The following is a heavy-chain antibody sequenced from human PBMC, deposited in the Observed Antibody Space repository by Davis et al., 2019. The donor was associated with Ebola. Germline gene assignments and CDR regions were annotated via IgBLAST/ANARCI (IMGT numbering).Heavy chain of an antibody. CDR2: IYYSGSP. Sequence: GSLRLSCTVSGGSIISSSSYWSWIRQPPGKGLEWIGYIYYSGSPNYHPSLKSRVTISVDTSKNQFSLKLRSVTAADTAVYYCARQGWSGYSLRHWLDPWGRGTLVTVSS. V-gene: IGHV4-61*05. CDR3: ARQGWSGYSLRHWLDP. J-gene: IGHJ5*02. CDR1: GGSIISSSSY. D-gene: IGHD3-3*01.